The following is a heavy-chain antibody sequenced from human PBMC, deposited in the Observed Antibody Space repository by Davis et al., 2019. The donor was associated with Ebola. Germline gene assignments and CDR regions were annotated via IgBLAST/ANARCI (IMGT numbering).Heavy chain of an antibody. CDR1: GYSFTSYW. V-gene: IGHV5-10-1*01. CDR3: ARRGDWFDP. J-gene: IGHJ5*02. Sequence: GESLKISCKGSGYSFTSYWISWVRQLPGKGLEWMGRIDPSDSYTNYSPSFQGHVTISADRSISTAYLQWRSLKASDTAMYYCARRGDWFDPWGQGTLVTVSS. CDR2: IDPSDSYT. D-gene: IGHD3-10*01.